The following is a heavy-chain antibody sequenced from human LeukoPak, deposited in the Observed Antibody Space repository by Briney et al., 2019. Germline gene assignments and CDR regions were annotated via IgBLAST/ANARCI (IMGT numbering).Heavy chain of an antibody. Sequence: GGSLRLSCAASGFXFSSYGMHWVRQAPGKGLEWVAVISYDGSHKYSADSVKGRFTISRDNSKNTLYLQMNSLRTEDTAVYFCSASGPHYGDYYGLDVWGHGTTVTVSS. CDR1: GFXFSSYG. CDR2: ISYDGSHK. D-gene: IGHD4/OR15-4a*01. V-gene: IGHV3-30*03. CDR3: SASGPHYGDYYGLDV. J-gene: IGHJ6*02.